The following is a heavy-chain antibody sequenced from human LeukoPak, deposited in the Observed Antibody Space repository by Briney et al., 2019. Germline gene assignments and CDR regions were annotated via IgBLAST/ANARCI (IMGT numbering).Heavy chain of an antibody. CDR2: INPNSGGT. V-gene: IGHV1-2*02. J-gene: IGHJ4*02. Sequence: ASVKVPCKASGYTFTGYYMHWVRQAPGQGLEWMGWINPNSGGTNYAQKFQGRVTMTRDTSISTAYMELSRLRSDDTAVYYCARDNSVVPAAIVGYWGQGTLVTVSS. CDR1: GYTFTGYY. CDR3: ARDNSVVPAAIVGY. D-gene: IGHD2-2*01.